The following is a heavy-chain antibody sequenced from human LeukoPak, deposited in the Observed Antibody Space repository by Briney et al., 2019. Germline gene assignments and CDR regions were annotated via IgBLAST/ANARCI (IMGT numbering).Heavy chain of an antibody. J-gene: IGHJ3*02. V-gene: IGHV4-34*01. CDR1: GGSFSGYY. CDR3: ARYGTYYYDSSGYWDAFDI. CDR2: INHSGST. D-gene: IGHD3-22*01. Sequence: SETLSLTCAVYGGSFSGYYWSWIRQPPGKGLEWIGEINHSGSTNYNPSLKSRVTISVDTSKNQFSLKLSSVTAADTAVYYCARYGTYYYDSSGYWDAFDIWGQGTMVTVSS.